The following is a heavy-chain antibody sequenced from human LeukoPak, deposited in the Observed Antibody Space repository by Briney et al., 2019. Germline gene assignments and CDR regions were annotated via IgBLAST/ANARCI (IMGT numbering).Heavy chain of an antibody. D-gene: IGHD6-13*01. CDR3: ARDSAGNDY. V-gene: IGHV3-7*01. Sequence: GGSLRLSCAASGFTFSTYWMSWVRQAPGKGLEWVANIKQDGSEKYYVDSVKGRFAISRDNAKNSLYLQMNSLRAEDTAMYYCARDSAGNDYWGQGTLVTVSS. CDR1: GFTFSTYW. J-gene: IGHJ4*02. CDR2: IKQDGSEK.